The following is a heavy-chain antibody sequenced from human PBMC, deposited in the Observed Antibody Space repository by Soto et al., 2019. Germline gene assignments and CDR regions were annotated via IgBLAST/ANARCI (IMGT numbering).Heavy chain of an antibody. CDR2: ISGSGSYT. J-gene: IGHJ4*02. V-gene: IGHV3-23*01. CDR1: GFTFNNYA. D-gene: IGHD4-17*01. CDR3: ARVGRMTTVVSHFDY. Sequence: GGSLRLSCAASGFTFNNYAMTWVRQAPGKGLEWVSVISGSGSYTYYADSVKGRFTISRDSFKNTLYLQMNSLRAEDTAVYYCARVGRMTTVVSHFDYWGRGTLVTVSS.